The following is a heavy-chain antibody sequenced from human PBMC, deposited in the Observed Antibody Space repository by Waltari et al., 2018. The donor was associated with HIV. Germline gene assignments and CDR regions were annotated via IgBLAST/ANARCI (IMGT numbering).Heavy chain of an antibody. J-gene: IGHJ4*02. CDR1: GYTFIRSG. Sequence: QVQLVQSGAEVKKPGASVKVSCKASGYTFIRSGISRVRQAPGQGLEWMGWISAYNGNRNYAQKFQGRVTVTTDTSTITAYMELRSLRSDDTAVYYCARYPEAFDWLLGPYYFDSWGQGTLVTVSS. CDR3: ARYPEAFDWLLGPYYFDS. D-gene: IGHD3-9*01. V-gene: IGHV1-18*01. CDR2: ISAYNGNR.